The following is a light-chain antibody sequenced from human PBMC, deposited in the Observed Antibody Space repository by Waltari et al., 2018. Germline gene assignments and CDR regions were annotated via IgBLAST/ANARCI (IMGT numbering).Light chain of an antibody. CDR1: QTLLNSNGYNY. V-gene: IGKV2-28*01. J-gene: IGKJ4*01. CDR2: SGS. Sequence: DVVMTQSPLFLPVTPGEPASISCRSSQTLLNSNGYNYLDWFLQKPGQSPQLLIYSGSNRASGVPDRFSGSGSGTAFTLKISRVEAEDVGIYYCMQALQTPLTFGGGTKVELK. CDR3: MQALQTPLT.